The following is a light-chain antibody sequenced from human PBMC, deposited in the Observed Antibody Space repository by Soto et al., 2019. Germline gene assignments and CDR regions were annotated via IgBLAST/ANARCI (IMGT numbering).Light chain of an antibody. CDR3: QSYDNSLSGSWV. CDR1: SSNIGSNT. CDR2: SNN. V-gene: IGLV1-44*01. J-gene: IGLJ3*02. Sequence: QPVLTQPPSASGTPGQRVTISCSGSSSNIGSNTVNWYQQLPGTAPKLLIYSNNQRPSGVPDRFSGSKSGTSASLAISGLQSEDEADYYCQSYDNSLSGSWVFGGGTKLTVL.